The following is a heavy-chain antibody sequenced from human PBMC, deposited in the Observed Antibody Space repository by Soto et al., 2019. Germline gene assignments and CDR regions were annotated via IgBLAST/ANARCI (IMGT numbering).Heavy chain of an antibody. J-gene: IGHJ4*02. CDR1: VGSSSSGGYY. V-gene: IGHV4-31*03. Sequence: SLSLTCPVSVGSSSSGGYYWSWILQHPGKGLEWIGYIYYSGSTYYNPSLKSRVTISVDTSKNQFSLKLSSVTAADTAVYYCARSVVLMVYANYYFDYWGQGTLVTVSS. CDR2: IYYSGST. CDR3: ARSVVLMVYANYYFDY. D-gene: IGHD2-8*01.